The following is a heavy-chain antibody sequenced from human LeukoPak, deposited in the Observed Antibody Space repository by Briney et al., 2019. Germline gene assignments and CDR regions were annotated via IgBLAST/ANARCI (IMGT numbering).Heavy chain of an antibody. J-gene: IGHJ4*02. CDR2: IYYTGGT. CDR3: ARTIYFWSGYPQFDY. D-gene: IGHD3-3*01. CDR1: GNSISSYY. Sequence: PSETLSLTCTVSGNSISSYYWSWIRQPPGKRLEWIGYIYYTGGTNYNPSLKSRVTISVDTSKNQFSLKLSSVTAADTAVYYCARTIYFWSGYPQFDYWGQGTLVTVSS. V-gene: IGHV4-59*08.